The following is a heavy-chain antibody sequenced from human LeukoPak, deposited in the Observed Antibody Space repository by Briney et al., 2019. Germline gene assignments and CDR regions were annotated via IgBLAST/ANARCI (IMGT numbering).Heavy chain of an antibody. V-gene: IGHV4-39*07. Sequence: SETLSLTCTVSGTSISSSSYYWGWIRQPPGKGLEWIGSIYYSGSTYYNPSLKSRVTISVDTSKNQFSLKLSSVTAADTAVYYCARGHGFAAWFDPWGQGTLVTVSS. CDR2: IYYSGST. CDR3: ARGHGFAAWFDP. J-gene: IGHJ5*02. CDR1: GTSISSSSYY. D-gene: IGHD3-3*01.